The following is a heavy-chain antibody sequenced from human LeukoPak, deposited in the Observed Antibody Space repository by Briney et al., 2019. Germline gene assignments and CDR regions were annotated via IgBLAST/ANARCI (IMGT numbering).Heavy chain of an antibody. V-gene: IGHV3-53*01. CDR3: ARLYSSGYD. CDR2: IDSGGGT. J-gene: IGHJ4*02. Sequence: PGGSLRLSCVVSGFTVSSNHMSWFRQAPGQGLEWVSVIDSGGGTHYADSVKGRFTISRDNSKNTLYLHMNRLRVEDTAVYYCARLYSSGYDWGQGTLVTVSS. D-gene: IGHD3-22*01. CDR1: GFTVSSNH.